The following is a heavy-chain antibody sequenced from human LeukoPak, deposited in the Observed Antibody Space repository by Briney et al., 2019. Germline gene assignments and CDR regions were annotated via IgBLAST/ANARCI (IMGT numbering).Heavy chain of an antibody. Sequence: SETLSLTCTVSGGSISSGGYYWSWIRQPAGKGLEWIGRIYTSGSTNYNPSLKGRVTISVDTSKNQFSLKLSSVTAADTAVYYCARDADTAMATSIYGMDVWGQGTTVTVSS. CDR3: ARDADTAMATSIYGMDV. J-gene: IGHJ6*02. CDR1: GGSISSGGYY. V-gene: IGHV4-61*02. CDR2: IYTSGST. D-gene: IGHD5-18*01.